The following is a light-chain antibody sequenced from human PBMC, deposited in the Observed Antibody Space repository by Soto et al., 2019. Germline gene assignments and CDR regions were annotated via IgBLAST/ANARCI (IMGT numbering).Light chain of an antibody. Sequence: QSVLTQPPSVSAAPGQSVTISCSGSSSNIGGNSVSWYQQLPGTAPKLLIYDDDKRPSGIPDRFSGSKSGTSATLGITGFQTGDEADHYCGSWDSSLGAYGFGTGTRSP. CDR3: GSWDSSLGAYG. CDR2: DDD. V-gene: IGLV1-51*01. CDR1: SSNIGGNS. J-gene: IGLJ1*01.